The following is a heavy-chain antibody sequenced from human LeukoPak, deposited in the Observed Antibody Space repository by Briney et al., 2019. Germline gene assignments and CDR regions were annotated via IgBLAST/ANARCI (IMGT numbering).Heavy chain of an antibody. J-gene: IGHJ6*02. CDR1: GFTVRNNY. Sequence: GGSLRLSCGASGFTVRNNYMSWVRQAPGKGLEWVSGIYISGKTYYADSVKGRFTISRDNSKNTLYLQMGSLRVDDTAVYYCTLQNYGMDVWGQGTTVIVSS. V-gene: IGHV3-66*02. CDR2: IYISGKT. CDR3: TLQNYGMDV.